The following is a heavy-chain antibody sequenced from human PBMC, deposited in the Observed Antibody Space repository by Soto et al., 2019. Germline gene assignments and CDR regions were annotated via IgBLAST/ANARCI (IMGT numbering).Heavy chain of an antibody. CDR1: GFTFSSYA. V-gene: IGHV3-23*01. D-gene: IGHD2-21*01. CDR2: ISGSGGST. Sequence: EVQLLESGGGLVQPGGSLRLSCAASGFTFSSYAMSWVRQAPGKGLEWVSAISGSGGSTYFADSVKGRFTISSDKSYITWDQQMNSLRADDTAVYYCSKDGWCGDCYPRCAVPYCFWGHGTLVTVAS. CDR3: SKDGWCGDCYPRCAVPYCF. J-gene: IGHJ4*01.